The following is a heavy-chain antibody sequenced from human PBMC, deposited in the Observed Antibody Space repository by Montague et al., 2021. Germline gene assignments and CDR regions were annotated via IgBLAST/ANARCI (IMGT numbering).Heavy chain of an antibody. CDR3: ARSYDS. Sequence: SLRLSCAASGFSFSSYWMHWVRQAPGKGLLWVSRITLDGSSTTFADSVKGRFTISRDNAKNTLYLQMNSLRVEDTAVYYCARSYDSWGQGALVTVSS. D-gene: IGHD3-10*01. CDR2: ITLDGSST. V-gene: IGHV3-74*01. J-gene: IGHJ4*02. CDR1: GFSFSSYW.